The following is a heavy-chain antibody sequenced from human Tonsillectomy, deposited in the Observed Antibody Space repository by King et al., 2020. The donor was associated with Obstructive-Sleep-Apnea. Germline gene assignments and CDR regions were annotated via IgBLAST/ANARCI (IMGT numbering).Heavy chain of an antibody. D-gene: IGHD4-23*01. V-gene: IGHV4-34*01. CDR1: GGSFSNYY. Sequence: QVQLQQWGAGLLKPSETLSLTCAVYGGSFSNYYCSWIRQPPGKGLEWIGDINHSGSTNSNPSLKSRVTISVDTSKNQSSLRLSSVPAADTAVYYCASRDYGGNQPLDYWGQGTLVTVSS. J-gene: IGHJ4*02. CDR3: ASRDYGGNQPLDY. CDR2: INHSGST.